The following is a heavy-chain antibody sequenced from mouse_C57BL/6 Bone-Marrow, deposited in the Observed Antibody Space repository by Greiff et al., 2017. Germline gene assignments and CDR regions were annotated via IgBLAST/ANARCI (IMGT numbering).Heavy chain of an antibody. CDR2: ISNGGGST. CDR3: ARHSYGSSYPFAY. V-gene: IGHV5-12*01. J-gene: IGHJ3*01. Sequence: EVKLEESGGGLVQPGGSLKLSCAASGFTFSDYYMSWVRQTPEKRLEWVAYISNGGGSTYYPDTVKGRFTISRDNANNTLYLQMSRLKSEDTAMYYCARHSYGSSYPFAYWGQGTLVTVSA. D-gene: IGHD1-1*01. CDR1: GFTFSDYY.